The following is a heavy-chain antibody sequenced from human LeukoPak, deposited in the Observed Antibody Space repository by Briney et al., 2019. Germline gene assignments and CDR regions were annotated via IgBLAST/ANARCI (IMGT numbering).Heavy chain of an antibody. J-gene: IGHJ4*02. Sequence: PGGSLRLSCAASGFTFTSYALSWVRQAPGKGLEWVSVIYSGGSAYYADSVKGRFTISRDNSKNTLYLQMNSLRAEDTAVYYCARQIHYYDSSGYYYVDDYWGQGTLVTVSS. CDR1: GFTFTSYA. CDR2: IYSGGSA. D-gene: IGHD3-22*01. V-gene: IGHV3-66*04. CDR3: ARQIHYYDSSGYYYVDDY.